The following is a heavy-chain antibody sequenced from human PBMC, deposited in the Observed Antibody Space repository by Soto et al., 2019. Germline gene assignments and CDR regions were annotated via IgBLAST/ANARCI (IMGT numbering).Heavy chain of an antibody. CDR1: GVSFDNNG. D-gene: IGHD3-10*01. CDR2: VSPPFRTS. J-gene: IGHJ6*02. CDR3: ARVLYYGSGSYSPYGMDV. V-gene: IGHV1-69*01. Sequence: QVQLVQSGAEVKKPGSSVKVSCKTSGVSFDNNGIGWVRQAPGHGLEWMGGVSPPFRTSNYARKFQGRISITADVSTVTVNMELSSLTSEDTAQYYCARVLYYGSGSYSPYGMDVWGQGTTVTVSS.